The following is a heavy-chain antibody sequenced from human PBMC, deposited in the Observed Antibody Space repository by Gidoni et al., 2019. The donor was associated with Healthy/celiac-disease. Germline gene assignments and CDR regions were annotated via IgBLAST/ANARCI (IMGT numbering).Heavy chain of an antibody. J-gene: IGHJ6*02. CDR2: TYYRSKWYN. Sequence: QVQLQQSGPGLVKPSQTLSLTCAISGDSVSSNSAAWNWIRQSPSRGLEWLGRTYYRSKWYNDYAVSVKSRITITPDTSKNQFSLQLNSVTPEDTAVYYCARGAPGKGVWFGETLYGMDVWGQGTTVTVSS. V-gene: IGHV6-1*01. CDR1: GDSVSSNSAA. D-gene: IGHD3-10*01. CDR3: ARGAPGKGVWFGETLYGMDV.